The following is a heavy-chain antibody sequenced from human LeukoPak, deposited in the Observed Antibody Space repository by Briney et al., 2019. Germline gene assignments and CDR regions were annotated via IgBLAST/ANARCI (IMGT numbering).Heavy chain of an antibody. CDR3: ATDQDHGYFRQ. CDR2: IKEDGSEK. CDR1: GFTFRRYW. J-gene: IGHJ1*01. V-gene: IGHV3-7*01. Sequence: PGGSLRLSCLASGFTFRRYWMTWVRQAPGKKPEWVANIKEDGSEKYYDDSVRGRFTISRDNAKNTLYLDMNSLRAEDTAVFYCATDQDHGYFRQWGQGTLVIVSS. D-gene: IGHD3-22*01.